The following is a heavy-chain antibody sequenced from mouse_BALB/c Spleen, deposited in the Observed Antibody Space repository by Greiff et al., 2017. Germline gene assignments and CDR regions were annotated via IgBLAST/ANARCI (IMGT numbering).Heavy chain of an antibody. D-gene: IGHD1-1*02. V-gene: IGHV3-2*02. CDR1: GYSITSDYA. Sequence: EVQLQESGPGLVKPSQSLSLTCTVTGYSITSDYAWNWIRQFPGNKLEWMGYISYSGSTSYNPSLKSRISITRDTSKNQFFLQLNSVTTEDTATYYGAYDGSYAFDDWGQGTTRTVSS. CDR3: AYDGSYAFDD. J-gene: IGHJ2*01. CDR2: ISYSGST.